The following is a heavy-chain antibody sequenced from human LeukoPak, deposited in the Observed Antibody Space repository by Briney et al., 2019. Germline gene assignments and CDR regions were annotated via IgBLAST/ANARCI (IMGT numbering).Heavy chain of an antibody. Sequence: ASVKVSCKVSGYTLTELSMHWVRQAPGKGLEWMGGFDPEDGETIYAQKFQGRVTMTEDTSTDTAYMELSSLRSEDTAVYYCATDPAYYYGSGSYFTDYWGQGTLVTVSS. D-gene: IGHD3-10*01. CDR3: ATDPAYYYGSGSYFTDY. J-gene: IGHJ4*02. V-gene: IGHV1-24*01. CDR2: FDPEDGET. CDR1: GYTLTELS.